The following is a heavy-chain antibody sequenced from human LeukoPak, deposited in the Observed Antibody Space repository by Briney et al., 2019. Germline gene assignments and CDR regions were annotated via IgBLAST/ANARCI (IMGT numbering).Heavy chain of an antibody. CDR3: ARDRRYCSSTSCSPEAFDI. CDR1: GGTFSSYA. J-gene: IGHJ3*02. Sequence: SVKXSCKASGGTFSSYAISWVRQAPGQGLEWMGGIIPIFGTANYAQKFQGRVTITADESTSTAYMELSSLRSEDTAVYYCARDRRYCSSTSCSPEAFDIWGQGTMVTVSS. V-gene: IGHV1-69*13. D-gene: IGHD2-2*01. CDR2: IIPIFGTA.